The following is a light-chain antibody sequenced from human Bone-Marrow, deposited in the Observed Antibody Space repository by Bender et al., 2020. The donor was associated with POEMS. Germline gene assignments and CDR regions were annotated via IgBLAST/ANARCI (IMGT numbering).Light chain of an antibody. V-gene: IGLV1-44*01. CDR2: INN. J-gene: IGLJ2*01. CDR3: FSAADNNLGI. CDR1: SSNIGTNP. Sequence: QSVLTQPPSASGTPGQRVTISCSGSSSNIGTNPVNWYQQLPGTAPKLLIYINNQRPSGVPDRFSGSKSGTSASLAISGLQSEDEADYYCFSAADNNLGIFGGWTKLTVL.